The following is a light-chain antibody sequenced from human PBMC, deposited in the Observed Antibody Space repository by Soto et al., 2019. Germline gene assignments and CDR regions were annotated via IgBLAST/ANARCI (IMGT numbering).Light chain of an antibody. J-gene: IGLJ2*01. V-gene: IGLV2-14*01. CDR3: SSYTISSTTHVV. CDR2: DVS. Sequence: QSALTQPASVSGSPGQSITISCTGTSSDVGGYNSVSWYQQHPGKAPKLMIYDVSNRPSGVSNRFSGSKSGNTASLTISGLQAEDEADYYCSSYTISSTTHVVFGGGTKLTVL. CDR1: SSDVGGYNS.